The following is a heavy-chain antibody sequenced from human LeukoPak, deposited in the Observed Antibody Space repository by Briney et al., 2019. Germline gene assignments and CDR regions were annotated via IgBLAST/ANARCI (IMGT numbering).Heavy chain of an antibody. Sequence: ASVKVSCKASGYTFTGYYMHWVRQAPGQGFEWMGWISAYNGNTNYAQKLQGRVTMTTDTSTSTAYMELRSLRSDDTAVYYCARDHTVVTPLDYWGQGTLVTVSS. D-gene: IGHD4-23*01. J-gene: IGHJ4*02. V-gene: IGHV1-18*04. CDR1: GYTFTGYY. CDR3: ARDHTVVTPLDY. CDR2: ISAYNGNT.